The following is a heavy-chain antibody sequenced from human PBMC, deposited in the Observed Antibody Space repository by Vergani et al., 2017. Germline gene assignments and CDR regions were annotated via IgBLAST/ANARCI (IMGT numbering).Heavy chain of an antibody. CDR1: GFTFDDYA. V-gene: IGHV3-43*02. CDR3: AAYRRWPALGAFDI. J-gene: IGHJ3*02. CDR2: ISWDGGST. Sequence: VQLVESGGGLVKPGRSLRLSCAASGFTFDDYAMHWVRQAPGKGLEWVSGISWDGGSTYYADSVKGRFTISRDNSKNSLYLQMNSLRTEDTALYYCAAYRRWPALGAFDIWGQGTMVTVSS. D-gene: IGHD5-24*01.